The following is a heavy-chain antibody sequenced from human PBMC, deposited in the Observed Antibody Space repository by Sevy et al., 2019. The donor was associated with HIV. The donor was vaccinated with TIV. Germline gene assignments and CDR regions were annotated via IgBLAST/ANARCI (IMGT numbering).Heavy chain of an antibody. CDR2: IKSKTDGGTA. J-gene: IGHJ4*02. CDR3: ITDGMYYDILTGYYRVVDY. CDR1: GFTFSNAC. D-gene: IGHD3-9*01. V-gene: IGHV3-15*01. Sequence: GGSLRLSCAGSGFTFSNACMSWVRQAPGKGLEWVGRIKSKTDGGTADHAAPVKGRFTISRDDSKNTLYLQMNSLKTEDTAVYYCITDGMYYDILTGYYRVVDYRGQGTLVTVSS.